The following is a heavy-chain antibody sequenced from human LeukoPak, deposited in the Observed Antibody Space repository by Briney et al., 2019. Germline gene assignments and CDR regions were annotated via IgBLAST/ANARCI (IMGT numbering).Heavy chain of an antibody. Sequence: GGSLRLSCAASGFTFSTYVMTWVRQAPGKGLEWVSAILGSGGGTYYTDSVKGRFTISRDNSKNTLYLQMNSLRDEDTAVYYCATTPGAYYYYHMDVWGQGTTVTVSS. J-gene: IGHJ6*02. D-gene: IGHD3-10*01. V-gene: IGHV3-23*01. CDR3: ATTPGAYYYYHMDV. CDR2: ILGSGGGT. CDR1: GFTFSTYV.